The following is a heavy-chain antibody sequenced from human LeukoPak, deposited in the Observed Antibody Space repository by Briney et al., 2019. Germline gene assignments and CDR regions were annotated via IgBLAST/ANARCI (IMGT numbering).Heavy chain of an antibody. CDR2: INPYNGNT. J-gene: IGHJ4*02. Sequence: ASVKVSCKTSGYTFTNYGISWVRQAPGQGLEWMGWINPYNGNTNYAQKLQGRVTVTTDTSTSTAYMELRSLRSDDTAVYYCARELYGRFEYWGQGTLVTVSS. V-gene: IGHV1-18*01. CDR3: ARELYGRFEY. D-gene: IGHD2-2*02. CDR1: GYTFTNYG.